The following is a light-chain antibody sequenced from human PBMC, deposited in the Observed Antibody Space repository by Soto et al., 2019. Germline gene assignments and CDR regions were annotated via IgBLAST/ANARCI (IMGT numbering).Light chain of an antibody. CDR3: TSRTTSTTMI. Sequence: QSALTQPASVSGSPGQSITISCTGTSSDIGAYNFVSWYQQHPGKAPKLMLYDVNIRPSGVSNRSSGSKSGNTASLTISGLQAEDEADYYCTSRTTSTTMIFGGGTKLTVL. CDR2: DVN. CDR1: SSDIGAYNF. V-gene: IGLV2-14*03. J-gene: IGLJ2*01.